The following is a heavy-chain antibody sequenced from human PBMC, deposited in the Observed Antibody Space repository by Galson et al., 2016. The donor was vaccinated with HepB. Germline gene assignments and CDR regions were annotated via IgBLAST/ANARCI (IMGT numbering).Heavy chain of an antibody. J-gene: IGHJ4*02. CDR2: MSYDERNI. Sequence: SLRLSCAASGFTFSQYAMHWVRQAPGKGLEWVALMSYDERNIYYADPVKGRFTISRDNSKNTLFLQMNSLRAEDTAVYYCVKDDSSSWYSYFDYWGQGTLVTVSS. D-gene: IGHD6-13*01. V-gene: IGHV3-30*04. CDR1: GFTFSQYA. CDR3: VKDDSSSWYSYFDY.